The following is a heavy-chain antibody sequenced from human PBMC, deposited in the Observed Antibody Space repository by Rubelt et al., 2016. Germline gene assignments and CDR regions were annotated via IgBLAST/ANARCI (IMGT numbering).Heavy chain of an antibody. CDR1: GYTFTSYG. D-gene: IGHD6-13*01. CDR3: ASMYSSSWYRGWFDP. CDR2: ISAYNGNT. Sequence: QVQLVQSGAEVKKPGASVKVSCKASGYTFTSYGISWVRQAPGQGLEWMGWISAYNGNTNYAQKPKGRATMTTDTSTSTSYMELRSRRADDTAGYYCASMYSSSWYRGWFDPWGQGTLVTVSS. V-gene: IGHV1-18*01. J-gene: IGHJ5*02.